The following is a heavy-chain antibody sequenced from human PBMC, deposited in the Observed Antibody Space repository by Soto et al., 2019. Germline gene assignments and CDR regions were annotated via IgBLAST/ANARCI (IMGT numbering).Heavy chain of an antibody. CDR2: IHSTGGT. Sequence: SETLSLTCTVSGVSVSYYYWNWIRQPPGKGLEWIGHIHSTGGTNYNPSLKSRVTISVDTSKNQFSLKLTSVTAADTAVYYCARAVSAPNWFDPWGQGTLVTVS. J-gene: IGHJ5*02. V-gene: IGHV4-59*02. CDR3: ARAVSAPNWFDP. CDR1: GVSVSYYY. D-gene: IGHD2-2*01.